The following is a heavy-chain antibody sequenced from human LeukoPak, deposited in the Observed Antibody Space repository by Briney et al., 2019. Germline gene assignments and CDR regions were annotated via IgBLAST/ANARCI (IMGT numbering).Heavy chain of an antibody. CDR1: GYTFTDYY. CDR2: INPNNGGT. J-gene: IGHJ4*02. V-gene: IGHV1-2*02. D-gene: IGHD2-15*01. Sequence: ASVKLSCKASGYTFTDYYMHWVRQAPGQGLEWMGWINPNNGGTNYAQSFQGRVTLTRDTSITTAYIELSRLRSDDTAVYYCARDAYCGGGSCPGEIYFWGQGTLVTVSS. CDR3: ARDAYCGGGSCPGEIYF.